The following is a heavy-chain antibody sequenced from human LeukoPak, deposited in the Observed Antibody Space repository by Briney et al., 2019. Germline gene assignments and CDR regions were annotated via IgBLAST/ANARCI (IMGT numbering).Heavy chain of an antibody. CDR2: IIPIFGTA. Sequence: SVKVSCTASGGTFSSYAISWVRQAPGQGLEWMGGIIPIFGTANYAQKFQGRVTITADESTSTAYMELSSLRSEDTAVYYCARRYSGSYSPVSPFDYWGQGTLVTVSS. D-gene: IGHD1-26*01. CDR3: ARRYSGSYSPVSPFDY. CDR1: GGTFSSYA. J-gene: IGHJ4*02. V-gene: IGHV1-69*13.